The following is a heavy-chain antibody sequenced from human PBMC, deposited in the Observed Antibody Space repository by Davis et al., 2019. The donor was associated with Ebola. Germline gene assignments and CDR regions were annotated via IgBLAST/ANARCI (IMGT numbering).Heavy chain of an antibody. CDR3: ARLSGLFSSSSGALYFDL. D-gene: IGHD6-6*01. CDR2: IYYNGRT. V-gene: IGHV4-39*07. CDR1: GGSISSGTYY. J-gene: IGHJ2*01. Sequence: SETLSLACSVSGGSISSGTYYWGGVRQPPGKGLEWIGAIYYNGRTYYNSSLEGRVTISLDTSKNQFYLKLRSVTASDTAVYFCARLSGLFSSSSGALYFDLWGRGTLVSVSS.